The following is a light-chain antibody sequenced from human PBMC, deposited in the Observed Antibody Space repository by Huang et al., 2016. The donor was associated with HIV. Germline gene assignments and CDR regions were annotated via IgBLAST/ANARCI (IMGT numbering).Light chain of an antibody. CDR2: DAS. CDR1: QSVNRY. CDR3: QQRSNWPLT. J-gene: IGKJ4*01. Sequence: EIVLTQSPATLSLYPGERATLSCRASQSVNRYLAWYQQKPGQAPRILIHDASNRANGIPAKFSGSGSGTDFTLTISSLEPEDFAGYYCQQRSNWPLTFGGGTKVEI. V-gene: IGKV3-11*01.